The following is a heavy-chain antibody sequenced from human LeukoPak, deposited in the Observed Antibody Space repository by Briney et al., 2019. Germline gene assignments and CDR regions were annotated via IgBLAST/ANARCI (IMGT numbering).Heavy chain of an antibody. CDR3: AKATTYYYGSGRGNDWFDP. CDR2: IKQDGSEK. V-gene: IGHV3-7*01. J-gene: IGHJ5*02. Sequence: PGGSLRLSCEASGFTFSSYWMSWVRQAPGKGLEWVANIKQDGSEKYYVDSVKGRFTISRDNAKNSLYLQMNSLRAEDTAVYYCAKATTYYYGSGRGNDWFDPWGQGTLVTVSS. D-gene: IGHD3-10*01. CDR1: GFTFSSYW.